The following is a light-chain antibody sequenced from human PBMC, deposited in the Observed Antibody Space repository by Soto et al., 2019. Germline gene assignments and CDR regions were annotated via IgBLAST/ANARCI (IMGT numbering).Light chain of an antibody. Sequence: QSALTQPASVSGSPGQSITISCTGTSSDVGGYKYVSWYQQHPGKAPKLMIYEVGNRPSGVSQRFSGSKSGNTASLTIFGLQAEDEADYYCSSYTSSSTLFGTGTKVTVL. CDR3: SSYTSSSTL. CDR1: SSDVGGYKY. V-gene: IGLV2-14*01. CDR2: EVG. J-gene: IGLJ1*01.